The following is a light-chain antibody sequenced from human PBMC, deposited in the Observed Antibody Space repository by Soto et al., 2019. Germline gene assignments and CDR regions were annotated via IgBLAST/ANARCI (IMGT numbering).Light chain of an antibody. CDR3: QQSYSTTPT. J-gene: IGKJ1*01. V-gene: IGKV1-39*01. CDR1: QSISSY. Sequence: PMTYSPGSRSASVGNRVTIICRASQSISSYLNWYQQKPGKAPKLLIYAASSLQSGAPSRFSGSGSGTDFTLTISRLQPEDFATYYCQQSYSTTPTFGQGTKVEIK. CDR2: AAS.